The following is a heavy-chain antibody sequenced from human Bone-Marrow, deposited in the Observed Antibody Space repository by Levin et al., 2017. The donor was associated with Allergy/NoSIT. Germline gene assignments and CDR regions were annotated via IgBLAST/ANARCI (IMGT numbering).Heavy chain of an antibody. CDR1: GFSLSTSGMC. V-gene: IGHV2-70*01. CDR2: IDWDDDK. CDR3: ARIRRLAYCSSTSCYEGEGGDAFDI. J-gene: IGHJ3*02. D-gene: IGHD2-2*01. Sequence: TLSLTCTFSGFSLSTSGMCVSWIRQPPGKALEWLALIDWDDDKYYSTSLKTRLTISKDTSKNQVVLTMTNMDPVDTATYYCARIRRLAYCSSTSCYEGEGGDAFDIWGQGTMVTVSS.